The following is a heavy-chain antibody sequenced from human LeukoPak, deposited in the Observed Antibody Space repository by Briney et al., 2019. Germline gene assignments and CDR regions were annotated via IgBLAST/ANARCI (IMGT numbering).Heavy chain of an antibody. Sequence: SETLSLTCAVYGGSFSGYYWSWIRQPPGKGLQWIGKINHSGSTNYNPSLKSRVTISVDTSKNQFSLKLSSVTAADTAVYYCARGHRIQLRPNPRGKWFDLWGQGTLVTVSS. J-gene: IGHJ5*02. CDR1: GGSFSGYY. CDR2: INHSGST. CDR3: ARGHRIQLRPNPRGKWFDL. V-gene: IGHV4-34*01. D-gene: IGHD5-18*01.